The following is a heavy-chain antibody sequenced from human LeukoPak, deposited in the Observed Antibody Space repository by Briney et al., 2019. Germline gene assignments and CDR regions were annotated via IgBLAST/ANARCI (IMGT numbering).Heavy chain of an antibody. Sequence: ASVKVSCKASGYTFTSYDINWVRQATGQGLEWMGWMNPNSGNTGYAQKFQGRVTMTRNTSISTAYMELSSLRSEDTAVYYCARASDVVPAAHNWFDPWGQGTLVTVSS. D-gene: IGHD2-2*01. CDR1: GYTFTSYD. J-gene: IGHJ5*02. V-gene: IGHV1-8*01. CDR3: ARASDVVPAAHNWFDP. CDR2: MNPNSGNT.